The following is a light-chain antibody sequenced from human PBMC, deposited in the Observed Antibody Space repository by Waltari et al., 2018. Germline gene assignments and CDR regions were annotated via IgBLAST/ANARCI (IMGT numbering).Light chain of an antibody. J-gene: IGKJ1*01. CDR1: RGLLHHKGNTY. CDR2: QVS. Sequence: DIAMTQTPLSLIVTLGQPASISCRSSRGLLHHKGNTYLSWLQLRPGKPPRFLIYQVSNRVPGVPDRFSGSGTVTDFTLKISRVEAEDVGTYFCLQAKEYPRAFSQGTRLEIK. V-gene: IGKV2-24*01. CDR3: LQAKEYPRA.